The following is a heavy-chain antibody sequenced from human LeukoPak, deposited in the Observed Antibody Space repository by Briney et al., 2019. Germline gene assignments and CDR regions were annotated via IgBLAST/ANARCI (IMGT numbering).Heavy chain of an antibody. Sequence: GGSLRLSCAGSGFTFSSYAMTWVRQAPGKGLEWVSTMTSGDNTYYADSVKGRFTISRDNSKNTLYLQMSSLRDEDTAVYYCAKEDCSSTSCLGFYWGQGTLVTVS. CDR3: AKEDCSSTSCLGFY. D-gene: IGHD2-2*01. J-gene: IGHJ4*02. CDR2: MTSGDNT. CDR1: GFTFSSYA. V-gene: IGHV3-23*01.